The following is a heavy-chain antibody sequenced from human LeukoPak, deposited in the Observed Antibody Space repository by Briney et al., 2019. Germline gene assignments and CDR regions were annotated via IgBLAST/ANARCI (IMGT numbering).Heavy chain of an antibody. CDR2: ITGGGSGI. J-gene: IGHJ4*02. D-gene: IGHD3-9*01. CDR3: AKWGDYDVLTGYYVSDY. CDR1: GFTFSNYA. V-gene: IGHV3-23*01. Sequence: GGSLRLSCAASGFTFSNYAMSWVRQAPGKGLEWVSAITGGGSGIYYADSMKSRFTISRDNSKNTLYLQINSLRAEDTAVYYCAKWGDYDVLTGYYVSDYWGQGTLVTVSS.